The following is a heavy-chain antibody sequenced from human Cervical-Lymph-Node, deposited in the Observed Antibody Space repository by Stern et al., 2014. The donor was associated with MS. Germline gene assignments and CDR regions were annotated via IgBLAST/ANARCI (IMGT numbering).Heavy chain of an antibody. CDR3: ARDPSTTASDWFFDL. CDR1: GGAVSGYY. CDR2: ISDTGST. J-gene: IGHJ2*01. Sequence: VQLVESGPGLVKPWETLSLTCTVSGGAVSGYYLTWVRQRPGKGLEWVGYISDTGSTNYNPSLPSRVTITLDTSQNQVSLRLRSVTAADTAVYYCARDPSTTASDWFFDLWGRGSLVTVSS. D-gene: IGHD2-21*02. V-gene: IGHV4-59*02.